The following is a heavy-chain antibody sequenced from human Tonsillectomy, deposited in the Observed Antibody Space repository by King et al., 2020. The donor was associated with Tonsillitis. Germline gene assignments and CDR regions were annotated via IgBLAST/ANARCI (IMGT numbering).Heavy chain of an antibody. V-gene: IGHV4-59*02. CDR3: ARVNTYHSASRRFDY. Sequence: VQLQESGPGLVKPSETLSLTCTVSGGSVNGYHWSWIRQPPGKGLEWIGYKFYAGDSNIGDSDYNASLKSRVTISVDTSKNQISLTLSSVTAADTAIYYWARVNTYHSASRRFDYWGQGTLVTVSP. D-gene: IGHD3-10*01. CDR1: GGSVNGYH. J-gene: IGHJ4*02. CDR2: KFYAGDSNIGDS.